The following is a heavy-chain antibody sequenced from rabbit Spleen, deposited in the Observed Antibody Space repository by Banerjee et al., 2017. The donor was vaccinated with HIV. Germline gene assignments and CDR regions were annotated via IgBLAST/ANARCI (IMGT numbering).Heavy chain of an antibody. CDR2: IYAAKGST. V-gene: IGHV1S7*01. CDR1: GFDFINYY. CDR3: ARGTYNSYHL. J-gene: IGHJ4*01. D-gene: IGHD5-1*01. Sequence: QLTETGGGLVQPGGSLTLSCKASGFDFINYYISWVRQAPGKGLEWIGIIYAAKGSTDYASWVNGRFTISSDNAQSTVDLKMTSLTAADTATYFCARGTYNSYHLWGPGTLVTVS.